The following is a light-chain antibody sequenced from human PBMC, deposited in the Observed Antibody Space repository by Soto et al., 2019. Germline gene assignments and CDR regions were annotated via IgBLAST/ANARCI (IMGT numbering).Light chain of an antibody. V-gene: IGKV1-33*01. Sequence: IQLTLTPSSQSASNGDTVTITCQASQDINKFLNWYQQKPGKAPKLLIYDVSNLETGVPSRFSGSGSETHFTLTINSLQPEDIATYYCQQYDNYDITFGQGTRLEIK. CDR3: QQYDNYDIT. CDR1: QDINKF. J-gene: IGKJ5*01. CDR2: DVS.